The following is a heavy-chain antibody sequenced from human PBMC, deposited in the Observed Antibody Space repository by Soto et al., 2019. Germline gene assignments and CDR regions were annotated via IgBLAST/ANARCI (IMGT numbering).Heavy chain of an antibody. V-gene: IGHV1-18*01. CDR3: SRDLDGSGSYYPDY. D-gene: IGHD3-10*01. CDR2: ISTYNGNT. Sequence: QVQLVQSGAEVESPGTSVRVSCRTSGYTFTSAGISWVRQAPGQGLEWMGWISTYNGNTKYAQNGEGRVHMPNATPTSRADMEVKSLTSDDTAVYYCSRDLDGSGSYYPDYWGQGTLVTV. J-gene: IGHJ4*02. CDR1: GYTFTSAG.